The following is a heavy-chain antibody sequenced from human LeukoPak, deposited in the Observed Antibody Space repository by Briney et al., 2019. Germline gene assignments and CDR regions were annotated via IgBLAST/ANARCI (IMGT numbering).Heavy chain of an antibody. J-gene: IGHJ4*02. CDR3: AREPFWSGYYSNLHFDY. CDR1: EFTFSSYN. V-gene: IGHV3-21*01. CDR2: ISGSGKYI. D-gene: IGHD3-3*01. Sequence: GGSLRLSCAASEFTFSSYNMNWVRQAPGKGLEWVSCISGSGKYIYYADSVKGRFTISRDNAKNSLYLQMNSLRAEDTAVYYCAREPFWSGYYSNLHFDYWGQGTLVTVSS.